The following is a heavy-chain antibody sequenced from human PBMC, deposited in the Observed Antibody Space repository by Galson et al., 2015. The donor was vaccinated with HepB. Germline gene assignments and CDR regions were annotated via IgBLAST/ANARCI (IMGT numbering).Heavy chain of an antibody. CDR3: ATALRWDDDSFDI. V-gene: IGHV3-33*01. CDR2: IWHDGTIK. D-gene: IGHD1-1*01. J-gene: IGHJ3*02. Sequence: SLRLSCAASGFTFSSYGMHWVRQAPGKGLEWVAVIWHDGTIKYYIDSVKGRFTISRDNSKDTLYLQMNSLRGEDTAVYYCATALRWDDDSFDIWGQGTMVTVSS. CDR1: GFTFSSYG.